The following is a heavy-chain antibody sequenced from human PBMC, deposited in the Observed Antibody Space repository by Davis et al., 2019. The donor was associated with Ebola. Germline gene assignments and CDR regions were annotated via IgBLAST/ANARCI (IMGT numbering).Heavy chain of an antibody. CDR2: IYYSGST. CDR1: GGSISSYY. V-gene: IGHV4-59*01. Sequence: PSETLSLTCTVSGGSISSYYWSWIRQPPGKGLEWIGYIYYSGSTNYNPSLKSRVTISVDTSKNQFSLKLSSVTAADTAVYYCARGLGDYSNLNYYYYMDVWGKGTTVTVSS. CDR3: ARGLGDYSNLNYYYYMDV. J-gene: IGHJ6*03. D-gene: IGHD4-11*01.